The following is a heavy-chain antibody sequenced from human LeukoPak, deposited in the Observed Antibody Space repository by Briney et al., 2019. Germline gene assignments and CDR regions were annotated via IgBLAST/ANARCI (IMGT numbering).Heavy chain of an antibody. D-gene: IGHD6-19*01. Sequence: GASVKVSCKASGYTFTSYDINWVRQATGQGLEWMGWMNPNSGNTGYAQKFQGRVTMTRNTSISTAYMELSSLRAEDTAVYYCAKIYGYSSGLDYWGQGTLVTVSS. CDR3: AKIYGYSSGLDY. CDR1: GYTFTSYD. CDR2: MNPNSGNT. J-gene: IGHJ4*02. V-gene: IGHV1-8*01.